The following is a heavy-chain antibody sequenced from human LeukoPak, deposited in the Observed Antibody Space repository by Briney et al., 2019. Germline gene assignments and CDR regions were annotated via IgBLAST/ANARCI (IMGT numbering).Heavy chain of an antibody. V-gene: IGHV1-8*01. D-gene: IGHD2-15*01. CDR1: GYTFTSYD. Sequence: ASVKVSCRASGYTFTSYDINWVRQATGQGLEWMGWMNPNSGNTGYAQKFQGRVTMTRNTSISTAYMELSSLRSEDTAVYYCARARKPSIVVVVAATLFDIWGQGTMVTVSS. CDR2: MNPNSGNT. CDR3: ARARKPSIVVVVAATLFDI. J-gene: IGHJ3*02.